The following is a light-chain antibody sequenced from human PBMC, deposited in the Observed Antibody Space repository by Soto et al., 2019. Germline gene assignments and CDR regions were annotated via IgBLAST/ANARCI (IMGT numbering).Light chain of an antibody. CDR3: EQYDCSRGYV. J-gene: IGKJ2*01. CDR1: QSVSGTY. Sequence: EIVLPQSPGTLSSSPGESATLSCRASQSVSGTYLVWYQHKPGQAPRLLIYGASRRATGIPDRFSGSGSGADFSLTISRLEPADFAVYYCEQYDCSRGYVFGKGTKLEIK. V-gene: IGKV3-20*01. CDR2: GAS.